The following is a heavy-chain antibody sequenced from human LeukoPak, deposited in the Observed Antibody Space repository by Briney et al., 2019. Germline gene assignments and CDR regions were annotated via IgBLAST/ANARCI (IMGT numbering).Heavy chain of an antibody. CDR1: GGSISSGSYY. J-gene: IGHJ4*02. Sequence: SETLSLTCSVSGGSISSGSYYWGWIRRPPGKGLEWIGSIYYSGSTYYNPSLKSRVTISIDTSKNHFSLNLSSVTAADTAVYYCARGMTDWGQGTLVTVSS. CDR3: ARGMTD. V-gene: IGHV4-39*02. CDR2: IYYSGST.